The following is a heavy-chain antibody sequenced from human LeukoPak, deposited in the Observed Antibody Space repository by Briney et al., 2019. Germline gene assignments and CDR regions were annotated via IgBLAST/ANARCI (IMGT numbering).Heavy chain of an antibody. D-gene: IGHD1-14*01. J-gene: IGHJ5*02. CDR1: GFNFGDFA. CDR2: IRSRAYGGTT. Sequence: GGSLRLSCLASGFNFGDFAMSWFRQAPGKGLEWVTFIRSRAYGGTTEYAASGKGRFTISRDDSKSIAYLQMNSLKTEDSAVYYCSRGSGPSKPNWLDPWGQGTVVTVSS. CDR3: SRGSGPSKPNWLDP. V-gene: IGHV3-49*03.